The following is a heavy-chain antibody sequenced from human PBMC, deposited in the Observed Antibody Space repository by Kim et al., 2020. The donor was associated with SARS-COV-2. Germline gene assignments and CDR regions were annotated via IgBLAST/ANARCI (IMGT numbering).Heavy chain of an antibody. Sequence: GGSLRLSCAAAGFPFSTYAMTWVRQAPGKGLEWVSAISASDDRTYYADSMKGRFTISRDNSKNTLYLQMNSLRVEDTAKYYCAKDASSSGSYLNFWGQGT. CDR1: GFPFSTYA. V-gene: IGHV3-23*01. CDR3: AKDASSSGSYLNF. J-gene: IGHJ4*02. CDR2: ISASDDRT. D-gene: IGHD1-26*01.